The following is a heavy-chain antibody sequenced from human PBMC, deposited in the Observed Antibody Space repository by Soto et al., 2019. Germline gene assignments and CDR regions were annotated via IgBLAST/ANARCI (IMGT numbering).Heavy chain of an antibody. V-gene: IGHV1-8*01. Sequence: ASVKVSCKDSGYTFTSYDINWVRQATGQGREWMGWMNPNSGNTGYAQKIQSRDTMTRNTSISTAYMEMSSLRSEDTAVYYCARAGGMKKSYYYGMNVWGQLXKVTVSS. J-gene: IGHJ6*02. D-gene: IGHD1-20*01. CDR2: MNPNSGNT. CDR1: GYTFTSYD. CDR3: ARAGGMKKSYYYGMNV.